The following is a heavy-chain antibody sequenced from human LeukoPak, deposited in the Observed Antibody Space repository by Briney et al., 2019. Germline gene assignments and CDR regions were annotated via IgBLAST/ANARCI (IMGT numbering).Heavy chain of an antibody. CDR1: GGSVSSGSYY. Sequence: SETLSLTCTVSGGSVSSGSYYWSWIRQPPGKGLEWIGYIYYSGSTNYNPSLKSRVTISVDTSKNQFSLKLSSVTAADTAVYYCARDPHSSGYYYGGWFDPWGQGTLVTVSS. V-gene: IGHV4-61*01. CDR3: ARDPHSSGYYYGGWFDP. CDR2: IYYSGST. D-gene: IGHD3-22*01. J-gene: IGHJ5*02.